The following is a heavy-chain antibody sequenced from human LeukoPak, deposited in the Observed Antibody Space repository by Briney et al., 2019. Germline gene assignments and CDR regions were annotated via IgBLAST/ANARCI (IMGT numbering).Heavy chain of an antibody. J-gene: IGHJ5*02. Sequence: GASVKVSCKASGYTFSNYDINWVRQAPGQGLEWVGWMKPVCGASDSAERFRGRVTLTGDLSTSTAYLELSSLTSEDTAVYFCARTYCENCPNPNWFDPWGQGTLITVSS. CDR2: MKPVCGAS. D-gene: IGHD2-8*01. V-gene: IGHV1-8*01. CDR3: ARTYCENCPNPNWFDP. CDR1: GYTFSNYD.